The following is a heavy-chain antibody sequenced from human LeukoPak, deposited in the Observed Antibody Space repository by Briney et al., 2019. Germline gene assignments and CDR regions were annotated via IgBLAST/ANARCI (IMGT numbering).Heavy chain of an antibody. CDR2: IIPIFGTA. V-gene: IGHV1-69*05. CDR3: ASSYGGKYNWFDP. CDR1: GGTFSSYA. J-gene: IGHJ5*02. Sequence: ASVKVSCKASGGTFSSYAISWVRQAPGQGLEWMGGIIPIFGTANYAQKFQGRVTITTDESTSTAYMELNSLRSEDTAVYYCASSYGGKYNWFDPWGQGTLVTVSS. D-gene: IGHD4-23*01.